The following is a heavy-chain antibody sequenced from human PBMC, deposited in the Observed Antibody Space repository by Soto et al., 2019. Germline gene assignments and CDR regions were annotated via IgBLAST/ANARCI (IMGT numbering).Heavy chain of an antibody. CDR3: ARDPGSLGIPSYMDY. D-gene: IGHD7-27*01. CDR1: GYTFTGYY. Sequence: ASVKVSCKASGYTFTGYYMHWVRQAPGQGLEWMGWINPNSGGTNYAQKFQGWVTMTRDTSISTAYMELSRLRSDDTAVYYCARDPGSLGIPSYMDYWGQGTLVTVSS. V-gene: IGHV1-2*04. CDR2: INPNSGGT. J-gene: IGHJ4*02.